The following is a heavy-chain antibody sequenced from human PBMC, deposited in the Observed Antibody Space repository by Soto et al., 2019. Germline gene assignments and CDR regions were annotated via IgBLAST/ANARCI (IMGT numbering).Heavy chain of an antibody. CDR2: LSYDGINK. V-gene: IGHV3-30*18. CDR3: VKPIWGGTVTSDFQH. D-gene: IGHD4-17*01. J-gene: IGHJ1*01. CDR1: GFTFNSHG. Sequence: QVQLVESGGGVVQPGRSLRLSCTASGFTFNSHGMHWVRQAPGKGLEWVAGLSYDGINKFYLDSVKGRFTISRDNAKNTVYLQMNSLRADDTALYFCVKPIWGGTVTSDFQHWGQGTRVSVSS.